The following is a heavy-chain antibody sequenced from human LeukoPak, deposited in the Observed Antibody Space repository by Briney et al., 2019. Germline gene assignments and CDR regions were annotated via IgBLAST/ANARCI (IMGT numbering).Heavy chain of an antibody. CDR1: GFTFSSYS. Sequence: GGSLRLSCAASGFTFSSYSMNWVRQAPGKGLEWVSSISSSSSYIYYADSVKGRFTISRDNAKNSLYLQMNSLRAGDTAVYYCARDNYDSIGYYFDSGQGTLVTVSS. CDR2: ISSSSSYI. V-gene: IGHV3-21*01. CDR3: ARDNYDSIGYYFD. J-gene: IGHJ4*02. D-gene: IGHD3-22*01.